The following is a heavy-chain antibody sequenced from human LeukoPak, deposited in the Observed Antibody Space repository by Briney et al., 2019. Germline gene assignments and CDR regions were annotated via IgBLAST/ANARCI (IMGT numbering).Heavy chain of an antibody. CDR3: ARDRRSSSWDYYMDV. CDR2: ISSSSSYI. Sequence: PGGSLRLSCAPSGFTFSSYSMNWVRQAPGKGLEWVSSISSSSSYIYYADSVKGRFTISRDNAKNSLYLQMNSLRAEDTAVYYCARDRRSSSWDYYMDVWGKGTTVTVSS. CDR1: GFTFSSYS. J-gene: IGHJ6*03. D-gene: IGHD6-13*01. V-gene: IGHV3-21*01.